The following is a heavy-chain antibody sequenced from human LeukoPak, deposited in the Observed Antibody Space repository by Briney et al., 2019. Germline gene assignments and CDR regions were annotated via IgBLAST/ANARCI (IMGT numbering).Heavy chain of an antibody. V-gene: IGHV3-21*01. CDR1: GFTFSSNA. Sequence: GGSLRLSCAASGFTFSSNAMNWVRQAPGKGLEWVSSISMSSTYIYYADSVKGRSTISRDNAKNSLYLQMDSLRDEDTAVYYCTRAPYSSGWYTVDFWGQGTLVTVSS. J-gene: IGHJ4*02. CDR2: ISMSSTYI. CDR3: TRAPYSSGWYTVDF. D-gene: IGHD6-19*01.